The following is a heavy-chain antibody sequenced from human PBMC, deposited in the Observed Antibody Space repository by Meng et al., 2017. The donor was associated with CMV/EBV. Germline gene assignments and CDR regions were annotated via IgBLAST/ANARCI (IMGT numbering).Heavy chain of an antibody. V-gene: IGHV1-18*01. D-gene: IGHD3-22*01. J-gene: IGHJ4*02. Sequence: VEPGGGVKRPGASGKVSCKASGYTFTSNGISCVRQAPGQGLEWMGGISAYNGNPNYAQKPQGRVTMTTDTATSTAYMELRSLRSDDTAVYYCARGGRYYYDSSGYCDYWGQGTLVTVSS. CDR1: GYTFTSNG. CDR2: ISAYNGNP. CDR3: ARGGRYYYDSSGYCDY.